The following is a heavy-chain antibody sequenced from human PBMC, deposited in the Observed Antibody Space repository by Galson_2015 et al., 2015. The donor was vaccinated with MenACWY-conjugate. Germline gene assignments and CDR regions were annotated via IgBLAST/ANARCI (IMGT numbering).Heavy chain of an antibody. CDR2: ISGSGGST. CDR3: AKGQGVGATPTEDEYYYYGMDV. D-gene: IGHD1-26*01. CDR1: GFTFSSYA. V-gene: IGHV3-23*01. J-gene: IGHJ6*02. Sequence: SLRLSCAASGFTFSSYAMSWVRQAPGKGLEWVSAISGSGGSTYYADSVKGRFTISRDNSKNTLYLQMNSLRAEDTAVYYCAKGQGVGATPTEDEYYYYGMDVWGQGTTVTVSS.